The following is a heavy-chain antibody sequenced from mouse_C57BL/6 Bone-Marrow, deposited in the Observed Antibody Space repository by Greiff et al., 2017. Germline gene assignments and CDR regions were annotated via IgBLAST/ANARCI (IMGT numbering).Heavy chain of an antibody. J-gene: IGHJ1*03. D-gene: IGHD2-4*01. CDR3: ARRDYDYDGWYFDV. Sequence: VKLQQSGAELARPGASVKLSCKASGYTFTSYGISWVKQRTGQGLEWIGEIYPRSGNTYYNEKFKGKATLTADKSSSTAYMELRSLTSEDSAVYFCARRDYDYDGWYFDVWGTGTTVTVSS. V-gene: IGHV1-81*01. CDR1: GYTFTSYG. CDR2: IYPRSGNT.